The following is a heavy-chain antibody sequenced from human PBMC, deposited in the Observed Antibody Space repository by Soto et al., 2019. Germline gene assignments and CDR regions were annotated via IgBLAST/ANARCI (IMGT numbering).Heavy chain of an antibody. V-gene: IGHV3-48*02. Sequence: HPGWSLRLSCAASVFTFISYSMNWVRQAPGKGLEWVSYISSSSSTIYYADSVKGRFTISRDNAKNSPYLQMNSLRDKDTAVYDGARESFSEREQWLVPYYDYGIDVWGQGTTVTVSS. CDR3: ARESFSEREQWLVPYYDYGIDV. J-gene: IGHJ6*02. CDR1: VFTFISYS. CDR2: ISSSSSTI. D-gene: IGHD6-19*01.